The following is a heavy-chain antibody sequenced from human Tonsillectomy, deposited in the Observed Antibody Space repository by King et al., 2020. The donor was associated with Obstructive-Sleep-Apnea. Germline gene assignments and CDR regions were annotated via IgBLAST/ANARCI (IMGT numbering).Heavy chain of an antibody. CDR2: ISHSGGT. D-gene: IGHD3-10*01. J-gene: IGHJ4*02. V-gene: IGHV4-31*03. Sequence: VKLQESGPGLVKPSQTLSLTCSVSGGSISSGIYYWRWIRQHPGKGLEWIGYISHSGGTYSNPSLQSRVTISIDTSKNQFSLKLRSVTAADTAVYYCARDDGSGNEGLDNWGQGTLVTVSS. CDR1: GGSISSGIYY. CDR3: ARDDGSGNEGLDN.